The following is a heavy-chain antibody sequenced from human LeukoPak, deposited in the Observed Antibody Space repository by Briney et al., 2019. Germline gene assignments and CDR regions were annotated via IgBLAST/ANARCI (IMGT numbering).Heavy chain of an antibody. V-gene: IGHV3-23*01. D-gene: IGHD6-25*01. J-gene: IGHJ4*02. CDR2: ISRSGDST. CDR3: AKDLRGAADF. CDR1: GYTFTCCA. Sequence: GGSLRLSCAASGYTFTCCAMSWVRQAPGKGLEWVSAISRSGDSTYYADSVKGRFTMSRDNSKNTLYLQMNRLRAEETAVYFCAKDLRGAADFWGQGTLVTVSS.